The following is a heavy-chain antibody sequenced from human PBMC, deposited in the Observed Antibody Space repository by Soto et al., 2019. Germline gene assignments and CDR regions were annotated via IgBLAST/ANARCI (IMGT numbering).Heavy chain of an antibody. CDR3: ARYSSSWLYYFDY. Sequence: PSETLSLTCTVSGGSISSYYWSWIRQPPGKGLEWIGYIYYSGSTNYNPSLKSRVTISVDTSKNQFSLKLSSVTAADTAVYYCARYSSSWLYYFDYRGQGTLVTVSS. CDR2: IYYSGST. CDR1: GGSISSYY. V-gene: IGHV4-59*01. J-gene: IGHJ4*02. D-gene: IGHD6-13*01.